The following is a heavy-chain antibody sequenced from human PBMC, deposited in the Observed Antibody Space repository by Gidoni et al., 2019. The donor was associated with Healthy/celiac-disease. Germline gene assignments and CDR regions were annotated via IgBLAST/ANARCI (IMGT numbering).Heavy chain of an antibody. CDR3: ARANPGVSSSPFDY. Sequence: QVQLQQSGPGLVKPSQTLSLTCAISGDSVSSNRAALNWIRQSPSRGLEWMGRTYYRSKWYNDYAVSVKSRITSNPDTSKNQFSLQLNSVTPEDTAVYYCARANPGVSSSPFDYWGQGTLVTVSS. CDR1: GDSVSSNRAA. CDR2: TYYRSKWYN. J-gene: IGHJ4*02. V-gene: IGHV6-1*01. D-gene: IGHD2-2*01.